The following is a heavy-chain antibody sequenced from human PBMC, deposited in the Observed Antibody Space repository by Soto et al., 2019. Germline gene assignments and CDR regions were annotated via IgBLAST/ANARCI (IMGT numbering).Heavy chain of an antibody. V-gene: IGHV2-5*02. J-gene: IGHJ4*02. D-gene: IGHD2-15*01. CDR2: IYWDDDK. CDR1: GFSLSTSGVG. CDR3: AHRPSFCSGGSCYSGFDY. Sequence: QITLREAGPTLVKPAQTLTLTCTFSGFSLSTSGVGVGWIRQPPGKALEWLALIYWDDDKRYSPSLKSRLTITKDTSKNQVVLTMTNMDPVDTATYYCAHRPSFCSGGSCYSGFDYWGQGTLVTVSS.